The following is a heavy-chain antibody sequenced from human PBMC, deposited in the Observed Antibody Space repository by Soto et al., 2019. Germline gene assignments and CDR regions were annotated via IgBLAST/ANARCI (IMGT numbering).Heavy chain of an antibody. Sequence: EVHLLESGGGLVQPGGSLRLSCAASGFTFSSYAMSWVRQAPGKGLEWVSAISGSAAGTYYADSVKGRFTISRDNSKNTLYLQMTSLRAEDTAVYYCARPYSSNSNWFDPWGQGTLVTVSS. J-gene: IGHJ5*02. D-gene: IGHD6-19*01. CDR1: GFTFSSYA. V-gene: IGHV3-23*01. CDR3: ARPYSSNSNWFDP. CDR2: ISGSAAGT.